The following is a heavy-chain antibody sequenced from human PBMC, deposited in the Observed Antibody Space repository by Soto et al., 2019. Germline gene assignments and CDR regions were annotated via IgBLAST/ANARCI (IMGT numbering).Heavy chain of an antibody. D-gene: IGHD3-10*01. CDR3: ARAVGSPHYYYYGMDV. V-gene: IGHV4-59*01. Sequence: KGLEWIGYIYYSGSTNYNPSLKSRVTISVDTSKNQFSLKLSSVTAADTAVYYCARAVGSPHYYYYGMDVRLQGT. CDR2: IYYSGST. J-gene: IGHJ6*02.